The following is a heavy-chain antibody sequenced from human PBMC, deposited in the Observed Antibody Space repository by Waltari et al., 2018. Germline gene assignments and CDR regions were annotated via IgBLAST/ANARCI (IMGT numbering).Heavy chain of an antibody. J-gene: IGHJ5*02. V-gene: IGHV1-2*02. CDR1: GYSFTDNY. Sequence: QVQLVQSGAEVKKPGASVKVSCKASGYSFTDNYIHLIRQAPGQGLEWMGWINPNNGDTIYAQKFQGRVTMTRDTSISTAYMELGGLRSDDTAMFYCARVNNYYDSIGRDWFDPWGQGTLVTVSS. D-gene: IGHD3-22*01. CDR3: ARVNNYYDSIGRDWFDP. CDR2: INPNNGDT.